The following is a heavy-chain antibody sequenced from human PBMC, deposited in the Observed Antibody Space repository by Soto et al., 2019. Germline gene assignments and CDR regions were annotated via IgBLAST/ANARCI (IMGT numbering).Heavy chain of an antibody. CDR3: ARDREYYGSGNDSNRSDF. D-gene: IGHD3-10*01. V-gene: IGHV1-69*01. CDR2: ISPIFGTP. CDR1: GGIFNPYA. J-gene: IGHJ4*02. Sequence: QVQLVQSGPEVKEPGSSVKLTCKVSGGIFNPYAISWFRQAHGQGLEWMGGISPIFGTPNYAQRFKGRVTISADESTSTVYMELRRLRSDDTDVYYCARDREYYGSGNDSNRSDFWGQGTLVSVSS.